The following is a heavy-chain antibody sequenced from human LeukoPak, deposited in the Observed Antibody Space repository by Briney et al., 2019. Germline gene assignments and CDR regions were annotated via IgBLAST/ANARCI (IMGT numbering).Heavy chain of an antibody. CDR2: FPFSSSTT. V-gene: IGHV3-11*01. J-gene: IGHJ5*02. Sequence: GGSLRLSCAASGFTFSDYYMGWIRQAPGKGLEWVSYFPFSSSTTYYADSVKGRFTISRDNAKNSLYLQMNSLRADDTAVYYCARGWSSSWPYNLFDPWGQGTLVTVSS. D-gene: IGHD6-13*01. CDR1: GFTFSDYY. CDR3: ARGWSSSWPYNLFDP.